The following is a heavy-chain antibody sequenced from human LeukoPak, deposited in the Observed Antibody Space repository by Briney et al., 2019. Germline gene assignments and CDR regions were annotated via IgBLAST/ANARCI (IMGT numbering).Heavy chain of an antibody. J-gene: IGHJ3*02. CDR2: IYHSGST. CDR1: GYSISSGYY. V-gene: IGHV4-38-2*02. Sequence: SETLSLTCTVSGYSISSGYYWGWIRQPPGKGLEWIGSIYHSGSTYYNPSLKSRVTISVDTSKNQFSLKLSSVTAADTAVYYCARDLPGAFDIWGQGTMVTVSS. CDR3: ARDLPGAFDI. D-gene: IGHD3-10*01.